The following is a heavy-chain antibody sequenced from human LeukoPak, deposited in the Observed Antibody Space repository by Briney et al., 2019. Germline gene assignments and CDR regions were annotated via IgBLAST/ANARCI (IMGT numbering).Heavy chain of an antibody. CDR1: GGSISSSSYY. Sequence: PSATLSLTCTVSGGSISSSSYYWGWIRQPPGKGLEWIGSVFYGGSTYYNPSLRSRVTISVDTSKNQFSLKLSSVTAADTAVYYCARGPVPYSSSWYRLVGAFDIWGQGTMVTVSS. V-gene: IGHV4-39*01. J-gene: IGHJ3*02. CDR3: ARGPVPYSSSWYRLVGAFDI. D-gene: IGHD6-13*01. CDR2: VFYGGST.